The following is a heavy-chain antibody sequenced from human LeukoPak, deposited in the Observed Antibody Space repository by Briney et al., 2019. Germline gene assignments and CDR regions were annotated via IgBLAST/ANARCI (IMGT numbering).Heavy chain of an antibody. CDR3: ARALWAIVGATGPGDY. CDR1: GFTFSDYY. D-gene: IGHD1-26*01. V-gene: IGHV3-11*01. J-gene: IGHJ4*02. Sequence: GGSLRLSCAASGFTFSDYYMSWIRQAPGKGLEWISYISSSGTTIYYANSLKGRFTISRDNAKNSLYLQMNSLRVEDTAVYYCARALWAIVGATGPGDYWGQGTLVTVSS. CDR2: ISSSGTTI.